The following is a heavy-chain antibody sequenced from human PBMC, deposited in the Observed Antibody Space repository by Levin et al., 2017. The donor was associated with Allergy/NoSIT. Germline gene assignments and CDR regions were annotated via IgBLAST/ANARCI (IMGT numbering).Heavy chain of an antibody. D-gene: IGHD7-27*01. CDR2: IIPIFGTA. CDR3: ARGPLGIRDDSDYFDY. J-gene: IGHJ4*02. Sequence: SVKVSCKASGGTFSSYAISWVRQAPGQGLEWMGGIIPIFGTANYAQKFQGRVTITADESTSTAYMELSSLRSEDTAVYYCARGPLGIRDDSDYFDYWGQGTLVTVSS. V-gene: IGHV1-69*13. CDR1: GGTFSSYA.